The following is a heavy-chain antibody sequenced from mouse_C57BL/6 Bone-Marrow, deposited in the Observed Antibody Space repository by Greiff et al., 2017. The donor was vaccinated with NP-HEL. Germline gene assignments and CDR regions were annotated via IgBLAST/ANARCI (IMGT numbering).Heavy chain of an antibody. CDR2: INPSNGGT. V-gene: IGHV1-53*01. CDR3: ARGRYYYGSSPAWFAY. J-gene: IGHJ3*01. CDR1: GYTFTSYW. Sequence: QVQLQQPGTELVKPGASVKLSCKASGYTFTSYWMHWVKQRPGQGLEWIGNINPSNGGTNYNEKFKSKATLTVDKSSSTAYMQRSSLTSEDSAVYYCARGRYYYGSSPAWFAYWGQGTLVTVSA. D-gene: IGHD1-1*01.